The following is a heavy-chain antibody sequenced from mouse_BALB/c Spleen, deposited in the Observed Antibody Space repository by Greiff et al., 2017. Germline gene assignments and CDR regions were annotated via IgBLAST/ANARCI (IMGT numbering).Heavy chain of an antibody. V-gene: IGHV1S81*02. CDR3: ARGLTTATGY. Sequence: QVQLQQPGAELVKPGASVKLSCKASGYTFTSYWMHWVKQRPGQGLEWIGEINPSNGRTNYNEKFKSKATLTVDKSSSTAYMQLSSLTSEDSAVYYCARGLTTATGYWGQGTTLTVSS. CDR1: GYTFTSYW. J-gene: IGHJ2*01. CDR2: INPSNGRT. D-gene: IGHD1-2*01.